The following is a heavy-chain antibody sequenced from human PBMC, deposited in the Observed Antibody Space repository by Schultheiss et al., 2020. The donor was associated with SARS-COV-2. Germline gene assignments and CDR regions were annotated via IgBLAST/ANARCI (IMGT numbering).Heavy chain of an antibody. Sequence: GESLKISCSASGFTFSSYGMHWVRQAPGKGLEWVAVIWYDGSNKYYADSVKGRFTISRDNSKNTLYLQMNSLKTEDTAVYYCTTESGRVVVPAANPKGDYYYGMDVWGQGTTVTVSS. CDR2: IWYDGSNK. V-gene: IGHV3-33*08. CDR1: GFTFSSYG. D-gene: IGHD2-2*01. J-gene: IGHJ6*02. CDR3: TTESGRVVVPAANPKGDYYYGMDV.